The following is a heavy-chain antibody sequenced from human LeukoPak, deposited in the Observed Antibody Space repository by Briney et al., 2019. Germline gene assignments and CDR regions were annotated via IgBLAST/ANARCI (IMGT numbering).Heavy chain of an antibody. V-gene: IGHV1-18*01. D-gene: IGHD6-13*01. CDR2: ISAYNGNT. Sequence: GASVKVSCKASGGTFSSYAISWVRQAPGQGLEWMGWISAYNGNTNYAQKLQGRVTMTTDTSTSTAYMELRSLRSDDTAVYYCARVGDGSSARYFQHWGQGTLVTVSS. CDR3: ARVGDGSSARYFQH. J-gene: IGHJ1*01. CDR1: GGTFSSYA.